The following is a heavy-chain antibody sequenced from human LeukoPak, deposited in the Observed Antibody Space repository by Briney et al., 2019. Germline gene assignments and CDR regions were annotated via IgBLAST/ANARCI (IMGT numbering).Heavy chain of an antibody. V-gene: IGHV1-18*01. CDR1: GYTFTSYG. CDR2: ISAHTDDT. Sequence: ASVEVSCKASGYTFTSYGLTWVRQAPGQGLEWVGWISAHTDDTSYAQKFQGRVTMTTDSYTSTAYMDLRSLTSDDTAVYYCARDQVPIVVPAAMMDYWGQGTLITVSS. CDR3: ARDQVPIVVPAAMMDY. D-gene: IGHD2-2*01. J-gene: IGHJ4*02.